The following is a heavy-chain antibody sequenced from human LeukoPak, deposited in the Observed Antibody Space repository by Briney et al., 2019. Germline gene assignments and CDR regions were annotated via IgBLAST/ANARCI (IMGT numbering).Heavy chain of an antibody. J-gene: IGHJ5*02. CDR3: ARAPTTVVSNWFDP. Sequence: ASVKVSCKASGYTFTSYAMHWVRQAPGQRLEWKGWINAGNGNTKYSQKFQGRVTITRDTSASTAYMELSSLRSEDTAVYYCARAPTTVVSNWFDPWGQGTLVTVSS. V-gene: IGHV1-3*01. CDR2: INAGNGNT. D-gene: IGHD4-23*01. CDR1: GYTFTSYA.